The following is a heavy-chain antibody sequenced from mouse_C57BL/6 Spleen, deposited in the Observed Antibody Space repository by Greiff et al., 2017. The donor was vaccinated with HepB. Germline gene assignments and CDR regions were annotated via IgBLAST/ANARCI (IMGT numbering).Heavy chain of an antibody. CDR1: GYTFTSYW. Sequence: QVQLQQPGTELVKPGASVKLSCKASGYTFTSYWMHWVKQRPGQGLEWIGNINPSNGGTNYNEKFKSKATLTVDKSSSTAYMQLSSLTSEDSAVYYCARGSLDYYGSSYDYAMDYWGQGTSVTVSS. V-gene: IGHV1-53*01. CDR2: INPSNGGT. J-gene: IGHJ4*01. D-gene: IGHD1-1*01. CDR3: ARGSLDYYGSSYDYAMDY.